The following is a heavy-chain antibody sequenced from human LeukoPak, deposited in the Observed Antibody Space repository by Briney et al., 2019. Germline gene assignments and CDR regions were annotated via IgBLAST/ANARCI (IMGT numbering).Heavy chain of an antibody. CDR2: VNHSGST. V-gene: IGHV4-34*01. CDR1: GGSFSGYY. D-gene: IGHD4-17*01. Sequence: SETLSLTCAVYGGSFSGYYWSWIRQPPGKGLEWIGEVNHSGSTNYNPSLKSRVTISVDTSKNQFSLKLSSVTAADTAVYYCARAAPRTTVTTSPTLGGSYFDYWGQGTLVTVSS. CDR3: ARAAPRTTVTTSPTLGGSYFDY. J-gene: IGHJ4*02.